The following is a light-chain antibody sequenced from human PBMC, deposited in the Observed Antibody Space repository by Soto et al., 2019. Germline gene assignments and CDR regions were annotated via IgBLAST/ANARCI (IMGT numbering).Light chain of an antibody. Sequence: QSVLTQPASVSGSPGQSITISCTGTSSDVGGYNYVSWYQQHPGKAPKLMIYDVSNRPSGVSNRFSGSNSGNTASLTISGLQADDEADYYFSSYTSSSTRVFGGGTKLTVL. V-gene: IGLV2-14*01. CDR2: DVS. J-gene: IGLJ3*02. CDR1: SSDVGGYNY. CDR3: SSYTSSSTRV.